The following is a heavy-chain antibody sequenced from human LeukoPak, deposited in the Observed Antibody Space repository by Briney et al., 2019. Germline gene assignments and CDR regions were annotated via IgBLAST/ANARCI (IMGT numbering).Heavy chain of an antibody. CDR2: INPNSGGT. D-gene: IGHD3-16*01. J-gene: IGHJ4*02. V-gene: IGHV1-2*02. Sequence: ASVKVSCKASGYTFTGYYMHWVRQAPGQGLEWMGWINPNSGGTNYAQKLQGRVTMTTDTSTSTAYMELRSLRSDDTAVYYCARDPALGNGDYFDYWGQGTLVTVSS. CDR1: GYTFTGYY. CDR3: ARDPALGNGDYFDY.